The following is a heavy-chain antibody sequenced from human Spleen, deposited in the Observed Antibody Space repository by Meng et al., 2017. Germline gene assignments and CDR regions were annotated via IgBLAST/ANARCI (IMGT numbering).Heavy chain of an antibody. V-gene: IGHV1-3*01. CDR2: ITPGNGNT. Sequence: QAHLVQSGAEVKKPGASVKVSCKTFGYTFTSSALHWVRQAPGQSLEWMGWITPGNGNTKYSQKFQGRVTFTRDTSASTAYMELSTLRPEDTAVYYCARDFTSGSSGDPWGQGTLVTVSS. CDR1: GYTFTSSA. CDR3: ARDFTSGSSGDP. D-gene: IGHD6-19*01. J-gene: IGHJ5*02.